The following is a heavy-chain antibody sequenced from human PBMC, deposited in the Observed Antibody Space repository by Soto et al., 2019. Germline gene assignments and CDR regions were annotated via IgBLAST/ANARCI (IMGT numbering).Heavy chain of an antibody. J-gene: IGHJ5*02. V-gene: IGHV3-23*01. CDR1: GFTFSSYA. Sequence: PGGSLRLSCAASGFTFSSYAMSWVRQAPGKGLEWVSAISGSGGSTYYADSVKGRFTISRDNSKNTLYLQMNSLRAEDTAVYYCAKDWIAAAGTLYPDINWFDPWGQGTLVTVSS. CDR3: AKDWIAAAGTLYPDINWFDP. D-gene: IGHD6-13*01. CDR2: ISGSGGST.